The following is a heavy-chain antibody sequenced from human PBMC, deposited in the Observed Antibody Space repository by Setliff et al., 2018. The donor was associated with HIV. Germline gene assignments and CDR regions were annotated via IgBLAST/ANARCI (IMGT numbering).Heavy chain of an antibody. V-gene: IGHV1-58*02. CDR2: IVVGSGNT. D-gene: IGHD3-22*01. Sequence: SVKVSCKASGFTFTSSAMQWVRQARGQRLEWVGWIVVGSGNTNYAQKFQERVTITRDMSTSTAYMELSSLRSEDTAVYYCAASKYYYDSSGSADDAFDIWGQGTMVTVS. J-gene: IGHJ3*02. CDR1: GFTFTSSA. CDR3: AASKYYYDSSGSADDAFDI.